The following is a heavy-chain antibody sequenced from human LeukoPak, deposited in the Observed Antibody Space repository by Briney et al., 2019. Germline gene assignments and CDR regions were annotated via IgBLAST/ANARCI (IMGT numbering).Heavy chain of an antibody. D-gene: IGHD1-14*01. Sequence: SETLSLTCTVSGHSISNTFYWGWIRQSPGKGLEWIGSIHHSGNRFESGSTHYNPSLRSRVTVSADTSKNQFSLRLTSVTAADTAVYFCAKNATGGFFSDWGQGVLVTVSS. CDR2: IHHSGNRFESGST. CDR3: AKNATGGFFSD. CDR1: GHSISNTFY. J-gene: IGHJ1*01. V-gene: IGHV4-28*01.